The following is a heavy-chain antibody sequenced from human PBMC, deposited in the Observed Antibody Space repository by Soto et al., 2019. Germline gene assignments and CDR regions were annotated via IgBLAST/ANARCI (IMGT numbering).Heavy chain of an antibody. D-gene: IGHD3-10*01. Sequence: QVQLVESGGGVVQPGRSLSLSCAASGFTLSTYAMHWVRQAPGKGLEWVAKILNDGSHKEDTDSVKGRCTISRDNSKNTQYLQLSSLRPEDTGVYYCARDYYYGSSGRLDVWGQGTTVTVSS. CDR2: ILNDGSHK. V-gene: IGHV3-30-3*01. CDR3: ARDYYYGSSGRLDV. CDR1: GFTLSTYA. J-gene: IGHJ6*02.